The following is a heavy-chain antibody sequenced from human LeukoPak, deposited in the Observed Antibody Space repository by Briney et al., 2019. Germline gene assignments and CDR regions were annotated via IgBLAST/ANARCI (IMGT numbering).Heavy chain of an antibody. D-gene: IGHD3-22*01. V-gene: IGHV4-39*02. CDR1: GGSISSSNYY. CDR3: ARHFYETSGYLDY. CDR2: IYYSGNT. J-gene: IGHJ4*02. Sequence: PSETLSLTCTVSGGSISSSNYYWGWLRQPPGKGLEWIGSIYYSGNTYYNPSLKSRVTISVDTSKNHFSLKLSSVTAADTAVYYCARHFYETSGYLDYWGQGTPVTVSS.